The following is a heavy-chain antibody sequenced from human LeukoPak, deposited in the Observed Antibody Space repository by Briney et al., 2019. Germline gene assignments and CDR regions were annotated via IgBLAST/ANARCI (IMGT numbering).Heavy chain of an antibody. D-gene: IGHD3-3*01. CDR2: LNYSVSA. V-gene: IGHV4-59*01. CDR1: GGSICSSY. Sequence: SETLSVTSTVPGGSICSSYGSWIRQPPRGGREWIGHLNYSVSAKYNPPLKSRVTIFLDTPKIQISLELSSLTGADTAVYFCARATTDAWSGHYTGGYYYMDVWGKGTTVTVSS. CDR3: ARATTDAWSGHYTGGYYYMDV. J-gene: IGHJ6*03.